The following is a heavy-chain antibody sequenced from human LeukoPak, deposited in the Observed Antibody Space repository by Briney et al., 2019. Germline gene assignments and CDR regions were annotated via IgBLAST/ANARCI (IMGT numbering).Heavy chain of an antibody. CDR1: GYTFTGYY. J-gene: IGHJ6*02. CDR2: INAGNGNT. Sequence: ASVKVSCKASGYTFTGYYMHWVRQAPGQGLEWMGWINAGNGNTKYSQKFQGRVTITRDTSASTAYMELSSLRSEDTAVYYCARDGYCSGGSCTNGMDVWGQGTTVTVSS. V-gene: IGHV1-3*01. D-gene: IGHD2-15*01. CDR3: ARDGYCSGGSCTNGMDV.